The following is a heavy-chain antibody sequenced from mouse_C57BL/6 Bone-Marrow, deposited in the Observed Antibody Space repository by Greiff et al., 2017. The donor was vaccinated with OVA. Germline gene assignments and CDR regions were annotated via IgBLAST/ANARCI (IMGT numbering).Heavy chain of an antibody. Sequence: EVQLQQSGPELVKPGASVKIPCKASGYTFTDYNMDWVKQSHGKSLEWIGDINPNNGGTIYNQKFKGKATLTVDKSSSTAYMELRSLTSEDTAVYYCARSLFITTRGFAYWGQGTLVTVSA. CDR2: INPNNGGT. J-gene: IGHJ3*01. V-gene: IGHV1-18*01. CDR3: ARSLFITTRGFAY. D-gene: IGHD1-1*01. CDR1: GYTFTDYN.